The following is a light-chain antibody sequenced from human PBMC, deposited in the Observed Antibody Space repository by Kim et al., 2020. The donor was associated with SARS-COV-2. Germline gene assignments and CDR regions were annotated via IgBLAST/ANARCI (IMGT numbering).Light chain of an antibody. V-gene: IGKV3-15*01. J-gene: IGKJ4*01. CDR3: QQYNKWPLT. CDR2: GAS. CDR1: QSVSSK. Sequence: VSPGERVTLSCRASQSVSSKLAWYQQKPGQAPRLLIYGASTRATDIPARFSGSGSGTEFTLTISSLQSEDFAVYYCQQYNKWPLTFGGGTKVDIK.